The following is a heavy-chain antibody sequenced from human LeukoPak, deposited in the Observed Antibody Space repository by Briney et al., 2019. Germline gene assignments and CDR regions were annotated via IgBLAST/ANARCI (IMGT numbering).Heavy chain of an antibody. CDR2: INHSGST. D-gene: IGHD3-10*01. CDR3: ARSRRITMVRGVIRGFDP. J-gene: IGHJ5*02. V-gene: IGHV4-34*01. Sequence: SETLSLTCAVHGGSFSGYYWSWIRQPPGKGLEWIGEINHSGSTNYNPSLKSRVTISVDTSKNQFSLKLSSVTAADTAVYYCARSRRITMVRGVIRGFDPWGQGTLVTVSS. CDR1: GGSFSGYY.